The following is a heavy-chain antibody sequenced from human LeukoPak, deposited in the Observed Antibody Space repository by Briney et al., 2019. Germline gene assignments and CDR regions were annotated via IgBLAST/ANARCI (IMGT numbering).Heavy chain of an antibody. CDR3: AKVSGDIVVVVADDAFDI. J-gene: IGHJ3*02. CDR1: GFTFSSYG. D-gene: IGHD2-15*01. Sequence: GGTLRLSCAASGFTFSSYGMSWVRQAPGKGLEWVSAISGSGGSTYYADSVKGRFTISRDNSENTLYLQMNSLRAEDTAVYYCAKVSGDIVVVVADDAFDIWGQGTMVTVSS. V-gene: IGHV3-23*01. CDR2: ISGSGGST.